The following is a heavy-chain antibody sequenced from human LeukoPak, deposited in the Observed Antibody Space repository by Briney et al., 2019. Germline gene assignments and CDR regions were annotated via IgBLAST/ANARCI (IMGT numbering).Heavy chain of an antibody. V-gene: IGHV3-23*01. D-gene: IGHD4-17*01. J-gene: IGHJ1*01. CDR2: ISGSGGST. CDR1: GFTFSSYA. Sequence: PGGSLRLSCAASGFTFSSYAMSWVRQAPGNGLEWVSAISGSGGSTYYADSVKGRFTISRDNFKNTLYLQMNSLRAEATAVYYCAKAFASPTTVTPGYFQHWGQGTLVTVSS. CDR3: AKAFASPTTVTPGYFQH.